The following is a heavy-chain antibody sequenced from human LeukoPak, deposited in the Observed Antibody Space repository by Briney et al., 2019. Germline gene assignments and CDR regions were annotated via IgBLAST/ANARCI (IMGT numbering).Heavy chain of an antibody. D-gene: IGHD2-2*01. V-gene: IGHV3-11*04. Sequence: GGSLRLSCAASGFTFSDYYMSWIRQAPGKGLEWVSYISSSGSTIYYADSVKGRFTISRDNAKNSLYLQMNSLRAEDTAVYYCARDYIVVVPAAMGGNYYYYMDVWGKGTTVTVSS. J-gene: IGHJ6*03. CDR2: ISSSGSTI. CDR1: GFTFSDYY. CDR3: ARDYIVVVPAAMGGNYYYYMDV.